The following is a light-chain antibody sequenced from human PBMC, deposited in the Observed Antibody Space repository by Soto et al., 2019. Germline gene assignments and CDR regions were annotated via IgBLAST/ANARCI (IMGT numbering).Light chain of an antibody. J-gene: IGLJ2*01. V-gene: IGLV2-14*01. CDR3: GSYAISSTRV. CDR2: DVN. CDR1: SSDIGHYNY. Sequence: QSALTQPASVSGSPGQAITISCTGISSDIGHYNYGSCYQQYPGKSPKLMIYDVNSRTSGFYNRFYGSKSGNTSYLTISGHQDEDDADYYCGSYAISSTRVFGGWTKLTVL.